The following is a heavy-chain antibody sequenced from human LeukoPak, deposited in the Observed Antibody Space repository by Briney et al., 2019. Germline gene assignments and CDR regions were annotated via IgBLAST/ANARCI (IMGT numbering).Heavy chain of an antibody. Sequence: PGGSLRLSCAASGFTFSSYDMHWVRQAPGKGLEWVGRIKSKTDGGTTDYAAPVKGRFTISRDDSKNTLYLQMNSLKTEDTAVYYCTTLPTPITMIVVSGGYWGQGTLVTVSS. CDR3: TTLPTPITMIVVSGGY. V-gene: IGHV3-15*01. CDR2: IKSKTDGGTT. D-gene: IGHD3-22*01. J-gene: IGHJ4*02. CDR1: GFTFSSYD.